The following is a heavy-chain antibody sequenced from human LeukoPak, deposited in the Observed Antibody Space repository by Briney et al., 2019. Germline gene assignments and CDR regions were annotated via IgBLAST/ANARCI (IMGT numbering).Heavy chain of an antibody. Sequence: SETLPLTCTVSGGSISSGSYYWSWIRQPAGKGLEWIGRIYTSGSTNYNPSLKSRVTISVDTSKNQFSLKLSSVTAADTAVYYCARDRPGGSSLDYWGQGTLVTVSS. V-gene: IGHV4-61*02. CDR3: ARDRPGGSSLDY. D-gene: IGHD6-13*01. J-gene: IGHJ4*02. CDR2: IYTSGST. CDR1: GGSISSGSYY.